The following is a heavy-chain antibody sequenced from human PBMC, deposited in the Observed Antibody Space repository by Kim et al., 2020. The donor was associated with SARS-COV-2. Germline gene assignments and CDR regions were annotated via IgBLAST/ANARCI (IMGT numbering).Heavy chain of an antibody. CDR2: IYYSGST. J-gene: IGHJ3*02. D-gene: IGHD2-15*01. CDR1: GGSISRNF. Sequence: SETLSLTCTVSGGSISRNFWSWIRQPPGKGLEWIAYIYYSGSTNYNASLKTRVPISVGTSENQFSLKLISVTAADTAGYFCARLGGSGGLGSPSLGAFD. CDR3: ARLGGSGGLGSPSLGAFD. V-gene: IGHV4-59*12.